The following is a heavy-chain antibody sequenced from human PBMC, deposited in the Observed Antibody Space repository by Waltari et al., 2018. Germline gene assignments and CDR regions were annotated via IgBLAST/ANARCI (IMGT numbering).Heavy chain of an antibody. D-gene: IGHD6-13*01. Sequence: QVTLKESGPALVKPTQTLTLTCTFSGFSLSTSGMRVSWIRQPPGKALEWLARIDWDDDKFYSTSLQTRLTISKDTSKNQVVLTMTNMDPVDTATYYCARDSSSCFDYWGQGTLVTVSS. CDR3: ARDSSSCFDY. J-gene: IGHJ4*02. V-gene: IGHV2-70*04. CDR2: IDWDDDK. CDR1: GFSLSTSGMR.